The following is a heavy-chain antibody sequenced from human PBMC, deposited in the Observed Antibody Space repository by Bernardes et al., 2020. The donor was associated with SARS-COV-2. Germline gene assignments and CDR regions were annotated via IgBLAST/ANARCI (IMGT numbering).Heavy chain of an antibody. CDR1: GYTLTALS. D-gene: IGHD1-26*01. J-gene: IGHJ6*02. CDR2: FDPEDGET. Sequence: ASVKDSCKVSGYTLTALSMHWVRQAPGKGLEWMGGFDPEDGETIYAQKFQGRVTMTEDTSTDTAYMELSSLRSEDTAVYYCATAPPLSGSYSDYYYYYGMDVWGQGTTVTVSS. CDR3: ATAPPLSGSYSDYYYYYGMDV. V-gene: IGHV1-24*01.